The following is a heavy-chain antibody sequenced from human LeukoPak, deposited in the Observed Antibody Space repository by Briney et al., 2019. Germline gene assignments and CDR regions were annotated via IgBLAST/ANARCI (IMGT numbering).Heavy chain of an antibody. Sequence: SETLSLTCTVSGGSISSYYWSWIRQPPGKGLEWLGYIYYSGSTNYNPSLKSRVTISVATSKNQFSLKLSSVTAADTAVYYCAREWELLGEFDYWGQGTLVTVSS. CDR1: GGSISSYY. CDR2: IYYSGST. CDR3: AREWELLGEFDY. D-gene: IGHD1-26*01. J-gene: IGHJ4*02. V-gene: IGHV4-59*01.